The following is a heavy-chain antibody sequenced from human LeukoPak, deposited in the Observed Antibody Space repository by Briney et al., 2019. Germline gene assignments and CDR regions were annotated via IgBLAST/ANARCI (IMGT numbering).Heavy chain of an antibody. J-gene: IGHJ4*02. CDR2: IGTAGDT. CDR1: GLTFSSYD. D-gene: IGHD1-26*01. Sequence: PGGSLRLSCAASGLTFSSYDMHWGRQATGKGLELVSAIGTAGDTYYPGSVKGRFTISRENAKTSLYLQLNSLRTGDTAVYYCARGYPGLPYFDYCGQGTLVTVYS. CDR3: ARGYPGLPYFDY. V-gene: IGHV3-13*01.